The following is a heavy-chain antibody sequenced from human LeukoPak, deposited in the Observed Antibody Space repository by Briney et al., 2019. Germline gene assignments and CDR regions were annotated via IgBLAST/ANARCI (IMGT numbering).Heavy chain of an antibody. CDR3: ARDDIGGSIVVVVAAYYGMDV. D-gene: IGHD2-15*01. CDR1: GYTFTSYG. Sequence: GASVKVSCKASGYTFTSYGISWVRQAPGQGLEWMGWISAYNGNTNYAQKLQGRVTMTTDTSTSTAYMELRSLRSDDTAVYYCARDDIGGSIVVVVAAYYGMDVWGQGTTVTVSS. CDR2: ISAYNGNT. V-gene: IGHV1-18*01. J-gene: IGHJ6*02.